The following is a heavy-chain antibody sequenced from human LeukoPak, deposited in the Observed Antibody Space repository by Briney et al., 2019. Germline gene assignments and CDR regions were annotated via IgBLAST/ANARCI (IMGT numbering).Heavy chain of an antibody. CDR1: GFTFSSYS. CDR2: ISSSSSYI. CDR3: AREGIAAAADYWYFDL. J-gene: IGHJ2*01. V-gene: IGHV3-21*01. D-gene: IGHD6-13*01. Sequence: PGGSLRLSCAASGFTFSSYSMNWVRQAPGKGLEWVSSISSSSSYIYCADSVKGRFTISRDNAKNSLYLQMNSLRAEDTAVYYCAREGIAAAADYWYFDLWGRGTLVTVSS.